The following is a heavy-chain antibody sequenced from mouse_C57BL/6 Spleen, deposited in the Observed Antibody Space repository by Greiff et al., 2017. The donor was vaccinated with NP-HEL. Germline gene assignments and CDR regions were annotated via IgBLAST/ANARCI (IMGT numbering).Heavy chain of an antibody. CDR3: ARPIYYSNSLDYAMDY. J-gene: IGHJ4*01. V-gene: IGHV5-17*01. D-gene: IGHD2-5*01. Sequence: EVQVVESGGGLVKPGGSLKLSCAASGFTFSDYGMHWVRQAPEKGLEWVAYISSGSSTIYYADTVKGRFTISRDNAKNTLFLQMTSLRSEDTAMYYCARPIYYSNSLDYAMDYWGQGTSVTVSS. CDR2: ISSGSSTI. CDR1: GFTFSDYG.